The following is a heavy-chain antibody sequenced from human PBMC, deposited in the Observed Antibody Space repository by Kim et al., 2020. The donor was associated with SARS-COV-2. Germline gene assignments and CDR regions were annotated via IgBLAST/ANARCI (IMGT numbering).Heavy chain of an antibody. CDR3: AKATYYYASSGYYLDAFDI. J-gene: IGHJ3*02. D-gene: IGHD3-22*01. V-gene: IGHV3-23*01. CDR2: ISGSGGST. Sequence: GGSLRLSCAASGFTFSSYAMSWVRQAPGKGLEWVSAISGSGGSTYYADSVKGRFTISRDNSKNTLYLQMNSLRAEDTAVYYCAKATYYYASSGYYLDAFDIWGQGATVTVSS. CDR1: GFTFSSYA.